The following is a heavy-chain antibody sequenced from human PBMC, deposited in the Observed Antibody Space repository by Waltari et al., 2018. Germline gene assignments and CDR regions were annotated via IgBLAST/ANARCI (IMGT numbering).Heavy chain of an antibody. V-gene: IGHV3-23*01. Sequence: EVQLLESGGGWVQPGGSLRLSCAASAFTCRAFAMSWVRQAAGKGLECGVAINTGVKTYYAYSVRGRFTISRDNSKNTQYLQMNGLRVEDTALYYCATARGYGTGWYGKNDYWGQGTLVTVSS. CDR2: INTGVKT. D-gene: IGHD6-19*01. CDR1: AFTCRAFA. J-gene: IGHJ4*02. CDR3: ATARGYGTGWYGKNDY.